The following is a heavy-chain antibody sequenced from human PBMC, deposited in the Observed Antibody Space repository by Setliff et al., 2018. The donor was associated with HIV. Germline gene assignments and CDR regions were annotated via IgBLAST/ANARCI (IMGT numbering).Heavy chain of an antibody. D-gene: IGHD2-21*01. CDR1: GYSISSDYF. V-gene: IGHV4-38-2*01. CDR3: ARSTQIQLWPHDFDN. J-gene: IGHJ4*02. Sequence: PSETLSLTCGVSGYSISSDYFWGWIRQPPGKGLEWIGSMYHSGSTYYNPSLKSRVTMSLDTSKNQFYLNLRFVTAADTAMYYCARSTQIQLWPHDFDNWGQGALVTVSS. CDR2: MYHSGST.